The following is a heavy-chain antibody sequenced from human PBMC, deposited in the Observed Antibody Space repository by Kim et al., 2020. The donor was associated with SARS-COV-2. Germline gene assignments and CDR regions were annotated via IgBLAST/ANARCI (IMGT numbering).Heavy chain of an antibody. J-gene: IGHJ6*02. D-gene: IGHD5-12*01. Sequence: KFQGRVTITADESTSTAYMELSSLRSEDTAMYYCARSIGYDSYYYYGMDVWGQGTTVTVSS. CDR3: ARSIGYDSYYYYGMDV. V-gene: IGHV1-69*01.